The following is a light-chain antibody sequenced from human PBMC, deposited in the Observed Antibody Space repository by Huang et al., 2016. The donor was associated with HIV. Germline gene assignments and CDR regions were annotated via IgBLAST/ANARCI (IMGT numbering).Light chain of an antibody. CDR3: QQYQTFPLT. Sequence: VIWMTQSPSLVSASTGDRVTINCRASQDISSYLAWYQQKPGKAPELLIYATSVLHDGVPSRFNGSGSGTQFSLTISCLQSEDFVTYYCQQYQTFPLTFGGGTKMEIK. J-gene: IGKJ4*01. CDR1: QDISSY. CDR2: ATS. V-gene: IGKV1D-8*03.